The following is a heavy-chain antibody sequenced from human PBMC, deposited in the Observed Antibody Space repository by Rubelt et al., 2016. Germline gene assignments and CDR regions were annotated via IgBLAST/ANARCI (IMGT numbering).Heavy chain of an antibody. CDR2: IDYSGST. J-gene: IGHJ4*02. Sequence: QVQLQQWGAGLLKPSETLSLTCAVYGGSFSGYYWSWIRQPPGKGLEWIGSIDYSGSTYYNPSLKSRVTISVDTSKHQSSLKLSSVTAADTAVYYCARREGAVAVTAYWGQGTLVTVSS. CDR3: ARREGAVAVTAY. CDR1: GGSFSGYY. D-gene: IGHD6-19*01. V-gene: IGHV4-34*01.